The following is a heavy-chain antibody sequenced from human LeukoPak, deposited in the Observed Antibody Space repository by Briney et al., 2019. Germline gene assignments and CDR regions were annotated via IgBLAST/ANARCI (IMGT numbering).Heavy chain of an antibody. CDR1: GGSFSGYF. V-gene: IGHV4-34*01. J-gene: IGHJ3*02. CDR3: ARHLRLLESPFPPRAFDI. Sequence: PSETLSLTCAVYGGSFSGYFYNWIRQTPGQGLEWIGEINHSGDTNYNPSLKSRVTMSVDSSKNQLSLSLSSLTAADTAVYYCARHLRLLESPFPPRAFDIWGQGITVTVSS. CDR2: INHSGDT. D-gene: IGHD3-3*01.